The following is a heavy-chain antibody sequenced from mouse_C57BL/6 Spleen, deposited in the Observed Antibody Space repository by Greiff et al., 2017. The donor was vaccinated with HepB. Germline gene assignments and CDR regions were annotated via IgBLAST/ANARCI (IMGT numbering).Heavy chain of an antibody. D-gene: IGHD1-1*01. V-gene: IGHV5-16*01. Sequence: EVQRVESEGGLVQPGSSMKLSCTASGFTFSDYYMAWVRQVPEKGLEWVANINYDGSSTYYLDSLKSRFIISRDNAKNILYLQMSSLKSEDTATYYCAREGYGSSHWYFDVGGTGTTVTVSS. CDR1: GFTFSDYY. J-gene: IGHJ1*03. CDR2: INYDGSST. CDR3: AREGYGSSHWYFDV.